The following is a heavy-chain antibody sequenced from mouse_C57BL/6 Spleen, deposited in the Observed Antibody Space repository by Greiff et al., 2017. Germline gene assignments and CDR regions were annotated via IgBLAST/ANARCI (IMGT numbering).Heavy chain of an antibody. V-gene: IGHV1-69*01. CDR3: ARSIYYGNYVFAY. J-gene: IGHJ3*01. D-gene: IGHD2-1*01. CDR1: GYTFTSYW. CDR2: IDPSASYT. Sequence: QVKLQQPGAELVMPGASVKLSCKASGYTFTSYWMHWVQQRPGQGLEWIGEIDPSASYTNSNQTFKGKSKLTVDKSSSTAYMQLSSLTSEDSAVYYCARSIYYGNYVFAYWGQGTLVTVSA.